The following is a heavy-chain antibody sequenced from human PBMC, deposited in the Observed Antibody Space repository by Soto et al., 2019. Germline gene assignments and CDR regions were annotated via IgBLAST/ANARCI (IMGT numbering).Heavy chain of an antibody. CDR3: AKDSNEATTAVGGDFDY. V-gene: IGHV3-30*18. D-gene: IGHD5-12*01. J-gene: IGHJ4*02. CDR2: ISYDGSNK. CDR1: GFTFSSYG. Sequence: QVQLVESGGGVVQPGRSLRLSCAASGFTFSSYGMHWVRQAPGKGLEWVAVISYDGSNKYYADSVKGRFTISRDNSKNTLYLQMNSLRAEDTAVYYCAKDSNEATTAVGGDFDYWGQGTLVTVSS.